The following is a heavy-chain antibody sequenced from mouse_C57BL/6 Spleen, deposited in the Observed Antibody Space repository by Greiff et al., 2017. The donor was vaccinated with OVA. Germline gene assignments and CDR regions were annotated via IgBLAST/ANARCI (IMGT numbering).Heavy chain of an antibody. Sequence: VQLKESGPELVKPGASVKISCKASGYSFTDYNMNWVKQSHGKSLEWIGVINPNYGTTSYNQKFKGKATLTVDRSSSTAYMQLNSLTSEDSAVYYCARTGTGAMDYWGQGTSVTVSS. CDR3: ARTGTGAMDY. CDR1: GYSFTDYN. D-gene: IGHD4-1*01. J-gene: IGHJ4*01. V-gene: IGHV1-39*01. CDR2: INPNYGTT.